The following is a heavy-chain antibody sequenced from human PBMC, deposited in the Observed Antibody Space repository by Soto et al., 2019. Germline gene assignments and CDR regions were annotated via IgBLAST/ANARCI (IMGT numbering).Heavy chain of an antibody. D-gene: IGHD6-25*01. V-gene: IGHV3-48*02. CDR1: GFTLTAYG. J-gene: IGHJ4*02. CDR3: ARLSARHFDF. CDR2: ISTGRTAI. Sequence: GGSLRLSCAASGFTLTAYGMTWVRQAPGKGLEWISHISTGRTAIYYADSVKGRFTISRDHAENSLFLHMHSLRDEDTAVYYCARLSARHFDFWGRGTLVPVSS.